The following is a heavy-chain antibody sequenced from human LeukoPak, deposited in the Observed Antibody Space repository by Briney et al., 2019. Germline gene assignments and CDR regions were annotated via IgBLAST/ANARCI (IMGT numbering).Heavy chain of an antibody. CDR2: IKQDGSEK. Sequence: PGGSLRLSCAASGFTFSTYWTSWVRQAPGKGLEWVANIKQDGSEKYYVDSVKGRFTTSRDNAKNSLYLQMNSLRAEDTAMYYCARDSAGNDYWGQGTLVTVSS. J-gene: IGHJ4*02. D-gene: IGHD6-13*01. CDR1: GFTFSTYW. CDR3: ARDSAGNDY. V-gene: IGHV3-7*01.